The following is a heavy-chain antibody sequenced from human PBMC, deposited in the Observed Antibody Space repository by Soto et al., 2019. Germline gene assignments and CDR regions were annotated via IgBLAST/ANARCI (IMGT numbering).Heavy chain of an antibody. V-gene: IGHV5-10-1*01. CDR3: ARPVYGDYPARGDDAFDI. CDR1: GYSFTSYW. Sequence: GESLKISCKGPGYSFTSYWISWVRQMPWKGLEWMGRIDPSDSYTNYSPSFQGHVTISADKSISTAYLQWSSLKASDTAMYYCARPVYGDYPARGDDAFDIWGQGTMVTVSS. CDR2: IDPSDSYT. D-gene: IGHD4-17*01. J-gene: IGHJ3*02.